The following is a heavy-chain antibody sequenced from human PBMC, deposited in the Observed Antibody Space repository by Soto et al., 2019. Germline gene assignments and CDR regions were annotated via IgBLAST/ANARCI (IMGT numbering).Heavy chain of an antibody. D-gene: IGHD5-12*01. CDR2: INAGNGNT. J-gene: IGHJ3*02. Sequence: ASVKVSCKASGYTFTSYAMHWVRQAPGQRLEWMGWINAGNGNTKYSQKFQGRVTITRDTSASTAYMELSSLRSEDTAVYYCAKVDIVLATYGAFDIWGQGTMVTVSS. V-gene: IGHV1-3*01. CDR1: GYTFTSYA. CDR3: AKVDIVLATYGAFDI.